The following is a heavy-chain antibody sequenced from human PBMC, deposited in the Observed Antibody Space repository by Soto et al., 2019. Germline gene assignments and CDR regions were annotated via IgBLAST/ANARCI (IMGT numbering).Heavy chain of an antibody. V-gene: IGHV3-30*18. CDR2: ISYDGSGK. D-gene: IGHD3-3*01. J-gene: IGHJ6*03. CDR1: GFTFSSYG. CDR3: AKLAVADRNAEFWSGYAYYYMDV. Sequence: QVQLVESGGGVVQPGRSLRLSCAVSGFTFSSYGMHWVRQAPGKWLEWVAVISYDGSGKYYADAVKGRFTISRDNSKQILYREMYCLRAEDTAVYYCAKLAVADRNAEFWSGYAYYYMDVWGKGTTVTVYS.